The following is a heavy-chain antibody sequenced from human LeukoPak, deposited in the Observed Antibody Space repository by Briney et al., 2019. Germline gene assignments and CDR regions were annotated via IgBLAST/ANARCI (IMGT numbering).Heavy chain of an antibody. CDR2: VYTSGST. V-gene: IGHV4-61*02. Sequence: SETLSLTCTVSGGSISSGTYSWTWIRQPAGKGLEWIGRVYTSGSTDYNPSLKSRVTISLDTSKKQFSLKLNSVTAADTAVYYRASVYSGYDLWALDIWGQGTMVTVSS. J-gene: IGHJ3*02. D-gene: IGHD5-12*01. CDR3: ASVYSGYDLWALDI. CDR1: GGSISSGTYS.